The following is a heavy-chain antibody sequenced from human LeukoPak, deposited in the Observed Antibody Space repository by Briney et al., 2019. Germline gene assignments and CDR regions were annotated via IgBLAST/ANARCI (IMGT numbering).Heavy chain of an antibody. CDR2: IYYSGSA. J-gene: IGHJ4*02. CDR3: ARNGDYYEKSGYYYLFDF. Sequence: KPSETLSLTCTVSGGSISSYYWSWIRQPPGKGLEYIGYIYYSGSANYNPSLKSRVTISVDPSKNQFSLKLSSVTAADTAVYYCARNGDYYEKSGYYYLFDFWGQGTLVTVSS. V-gene: IGHV4-59*01. D-gene: IGHD3-22*01. CDR1: GGSISSYY.